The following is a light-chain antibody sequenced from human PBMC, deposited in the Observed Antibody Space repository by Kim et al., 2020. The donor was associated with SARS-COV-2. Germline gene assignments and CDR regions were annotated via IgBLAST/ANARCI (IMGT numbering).Light chain of an antibody. CDR1: NIGSKS. CDR3: QVWDSSRDPVV. J-gene: IGLJ2*01. Sequence: SYELTQPLSVSVALGKTARITCGGNNIGSKSLHWYQQKPGQAPVLVIYYDSDRPSGIPERFSGSNSGNTATLTISSVEAGDEADYYCQVWDSSRDPVVFGGGTQLTVL. V-gene: IGLV3-21*04. CDR2: YDS.